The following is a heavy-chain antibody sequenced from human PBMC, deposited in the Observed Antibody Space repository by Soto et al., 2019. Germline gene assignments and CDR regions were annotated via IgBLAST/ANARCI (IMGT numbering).Heavy chain of an antibody. J-gene: IGHJ4*02. CDR1: GGYIKTGGFY. V-gene: IGHV4-31*03. CDR2: VYYSGST. Sequence: SETLCLTCTVAGGYIKTGGFYWSWIHQHPGEALEWIGYVYYSGSTYYNPSLRNRVAISVDTSKSQFSLKLSSVTAADTAVYYCAREKYYYHSSGSRDYYFDYWGQGTLVTVSS. D-gene: IGHD3-22*01. CDR3: AREKYYYHSSGSRDYYFDY.